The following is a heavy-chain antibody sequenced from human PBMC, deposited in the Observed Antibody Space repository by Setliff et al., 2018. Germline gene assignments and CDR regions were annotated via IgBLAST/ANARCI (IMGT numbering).Heavy chain of an antibody. D-gene: IGHD3-22*01. CDR2: ISPYSGNT. V-gene: IGHV1-18*01. CDR3: ARGVSEYYYDSSGNYYMDV. Sequence: GASVKVSCKASGGTFSSYGISWVRQAPGQGLEWLGSISPYSGNTNYPQWLQDRVTMTTDTSTSTAYMELRSLRSDDTAVYYCARGVSEYYYDSSGNYYMDVWGKGTTVTVSS. J-gene: IGHJ6*03. CDR1: GGTFSSYG.